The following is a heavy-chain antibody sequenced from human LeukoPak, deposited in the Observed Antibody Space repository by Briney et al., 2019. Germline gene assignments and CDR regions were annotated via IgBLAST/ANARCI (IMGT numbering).Heavy chain of an antibody. CDR3: ARGLYSYSSSSSGGY. CDR1: GYNFINSW. Sequence: GESLKISCKGSGYNFINSWIGWVRQMPGKGLEWMGIIYPGDSETRYSPSFQGQATISADKSTSTAYLQWSSLKASDTAMYYCARGLYSYSSSSSGGYWGQGTLVTVSS. CDR2: IYPGDSET. D-gene: IGHD6-6*01. J-gene: IGHJ4*02. V-gene: IGHV5-51*01.